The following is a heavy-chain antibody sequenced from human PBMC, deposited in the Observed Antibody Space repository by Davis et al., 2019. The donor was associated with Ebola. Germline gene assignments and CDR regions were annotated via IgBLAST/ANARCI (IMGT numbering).Heavy chain of an antibody. V-gene: IGHV1-8*01. CDR3: ARGRVTIFGVVDGMDV. CDR1: GYTFTDYE. Sequence: ASVKVSCKASGYTFTDYEINWVRQAPGQGLEWVGWMNPNNGDTYYTQKFQGRITMTRDTTISTAYMELSRLRSDDTAVYYCARGRVTIFGVVDGMDVWGQGTTVTVSS. CDR2: MNPNNGDT. J-gene: IGHJ6*02. D-gene: IGHD3-3*01.